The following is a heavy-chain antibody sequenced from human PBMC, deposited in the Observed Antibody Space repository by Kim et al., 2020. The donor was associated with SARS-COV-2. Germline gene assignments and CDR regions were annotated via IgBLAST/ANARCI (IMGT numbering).Heavy chain of an antibody. J-gene: IGHJ6*02. Sequence: DSVKGRFTISRDNSKNTLYLQMNSLRAEDTAVYYCAKDFLVPAASGGMDVWGQGTTVTVSS. V-gene: IGHV3-23*01. CDR3: AKDFLVPAASGGMDV. D-gene: IGHD2-2*01.